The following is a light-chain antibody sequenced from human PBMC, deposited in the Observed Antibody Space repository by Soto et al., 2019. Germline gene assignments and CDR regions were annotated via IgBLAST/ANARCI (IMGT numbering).Light chain of an antibody. CDR2: DAS. V-gene: IGKV3-11*01. CDR3: QQHTTWLLT. J-gene: IGKJ4*01. CDR1: QTVRNN. Sequence: PATRSLCTGERATGCCRASQTVRNNLAWYQQRPGQAPRLLIYDASSRATGIPARFSGSGYGTDFTLTISSLEPEDFAVYYCQQHTTWLLTFAGGTKVDIK.